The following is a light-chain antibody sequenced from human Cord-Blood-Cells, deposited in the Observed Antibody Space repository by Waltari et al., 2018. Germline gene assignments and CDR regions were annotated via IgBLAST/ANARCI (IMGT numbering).Light chain of an antibody. Sequence: DIQMTQPPSPLSASVGDRVTITCRASQSISSYLNWYQQKPGKAPKLLIYAASSLQSGVPSRFSGSGSGTDFTLTISSLQPEDFATYYCQQSYNTPPYTFGQGTKLEIK. CDR2: AAS. CDR1: QSISSY. J-gene: IGKJ2*01. V-gene: IGKV1-39*01. CDR3: QQSYNTPPYT.